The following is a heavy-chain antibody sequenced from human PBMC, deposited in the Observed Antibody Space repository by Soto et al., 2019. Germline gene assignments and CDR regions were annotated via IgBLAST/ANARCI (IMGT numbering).Heavy chain of an antibody. Sequence: EVQLLESGGGLVQPGGSLRLSCVASGITFSSYAMSWVRQAPGKGLEWVSAISGSGGSTYNADSVKGRFTISRDNSKNTRYLQMNSLRAEDPAVYYCAKGSSGAGNDYWGQGTLVTVSS. J-gene: IGHJ4*02. V-gene: IGHV3-23*01. CDR3: AKGSSGAGNDY. CDR1: GITFSSYA. D-gene: IGHD1-1*01. CDR2: ISGSGGST.